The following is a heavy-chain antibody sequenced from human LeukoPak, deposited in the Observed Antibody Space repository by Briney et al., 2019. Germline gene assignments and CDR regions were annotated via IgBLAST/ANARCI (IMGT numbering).Heavy chain of an antibody. V-gene: IGHV3-49*03. CDR1: GVTFGDYA. CDR2: VRTKTHGGAP. Sequence: GGSLRLSCKGSGVTFGDYAVTWFRQAPGKGLEWVGFVRTKTHGGAPETAASVKGRFNVSRDDSEGIAYLQMTSLRTDDTAMYYCARVNFRDYRGYTWFKPWGQGTLVTVSS. CDR3: ARVNFRDYRGYTWFKP. J-gene: IGHJ5*02. D-gene: IGHD3-10*01.